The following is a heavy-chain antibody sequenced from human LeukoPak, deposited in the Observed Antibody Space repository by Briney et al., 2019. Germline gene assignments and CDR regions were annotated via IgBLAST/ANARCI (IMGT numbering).Heavy chain of an antibody. CDR3: ARVAPNWNYYYYYMDV. J-gene: IGHJ6*03. D-gene: IGHD1-1*01. CDR2: IYYSGST. CDR1: GGSISSGGYY. Sequence: SETLSLTCTVSGGSISSGGYYWSWIRQPPGKGLEWIGYIYYSGSTNYNPSLKSRVTISVDTSKNQFSLKLSSVTAADTAVYYCARVAPNWNYYYYYMDVWGKGTTVTVSS. V-gene: IGHV4-61*08.